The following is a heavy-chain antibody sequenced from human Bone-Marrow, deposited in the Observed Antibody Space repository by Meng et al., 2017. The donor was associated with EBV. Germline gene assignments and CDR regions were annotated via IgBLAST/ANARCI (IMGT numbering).Heavy chain of an antibody. CDR1: AYTFTCHW. V-gene: IGHV1-18*01. CDR3: ARDQGMRGVAVTGIDY. Sequence: HVPRVQSEAACDNPGDPVKVLCTASAYTFTCHWSNWLRQAPGQGPEWLGWNSPADDNTHTAQNFQGRITMTATTSTTTAYMELTSLTSDDTALYYCARDQGMRGVAVTGIDYWGQGTLVTVSS. D-gene: IGHD6-19*01. J-gene: IGHJ4*02. CDR2: NSPADDNT.